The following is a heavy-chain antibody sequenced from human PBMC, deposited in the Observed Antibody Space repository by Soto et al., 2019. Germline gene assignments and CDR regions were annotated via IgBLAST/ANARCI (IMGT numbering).Heavy chain of an antibody. CDR1: GFTFSSYG. J-gene: IGHJ3*02. CDR3: ANEDGAVVTLGDI. CDR2: ISYDGSNK. Sequence: GGSLRLSCAASGFTFSSYGMHWVRQAPGKGPEWVAVISYDGSNKYYADSVKGRLTISRDNSKNTLYLQMNSLRAEDTAVYYCANEDGAVVTLGDIWGQGTMVTVSS. V-gene: IGHV3-30*18. D-gene: IGHD2-21*02.